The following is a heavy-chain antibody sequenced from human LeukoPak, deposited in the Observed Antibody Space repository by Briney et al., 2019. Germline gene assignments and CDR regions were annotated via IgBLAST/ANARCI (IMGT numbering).Heavy chain of an antibody. CDR2: IKADGSGK. J-gene: IGHJ4*01. D-gene: IGHD5-24*01. CDR1: GFTFSDYY. V-gene: IGHV3-7*01. CDR3: ARDRGWQQFDY. Sequence: TGGSLRLSCAASGFTFSDYYMSWIRQAPGMGLERVANIKADGSGKYYVDSVRGRFSISRDNAKNSLYLELNSLRAEDTGVYFCARDRGWQQFDYWGQGTLVTVSS.